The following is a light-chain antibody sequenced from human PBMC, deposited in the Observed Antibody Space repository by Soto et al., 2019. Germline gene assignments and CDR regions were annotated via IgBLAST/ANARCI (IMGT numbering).Light chain of an antibody. CDR2: DAS. V-gene: IGKV3-11*01. Sequence: EIVLTQSPATLSLSPGERATLSCRASQSVNSYLAWYQQKPGQAPRLLIYDASNRATGIPARFSGSGSGTDFTLTISSLEPEDFVFYYCQQRSNWLLTFGGGTKVEIK. J-gene: IGKJ4*01. CDR1: QSVNSY. CDR3: QQRSNWLLT.